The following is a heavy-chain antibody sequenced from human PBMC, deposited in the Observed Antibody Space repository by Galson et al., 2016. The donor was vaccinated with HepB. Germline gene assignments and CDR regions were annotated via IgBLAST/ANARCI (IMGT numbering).Heavy chain of an antibody. CDR1: GGPFSTYF. CDR2: INHSGYF. CDR3: ARAYYDFWSGHSGAFDI. V-gene: IGHV4-34*01. J-gene: IGHJ3*02. D-gene: IGHD3-3*01. Sequence: SETLSLTCAVYGGPFSTYFWNWIRQPPGKGLEWIGEINHSGYFNYNSSLKNRVTISVDTSKNQFSLHLTSVTAADTAVYYCARAYYDFWSGHSGAFDIWDQGTMVIVSS.